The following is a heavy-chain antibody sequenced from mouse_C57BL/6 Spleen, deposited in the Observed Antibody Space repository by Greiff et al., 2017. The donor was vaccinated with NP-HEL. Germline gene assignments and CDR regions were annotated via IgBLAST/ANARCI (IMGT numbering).Heavy chain of an antibody. CDR3: ARVTTVVAPFDY. CDR1: GFNIKDYY. V-gene: IGHV14-2*01. D-gene: IGHD1-1*01. Sequence: EVNVVESGAELVKPGASVKLSCTASGFNIKDYYMPWVKQRTEQGLEWIGRIDPEDGETKYAPKFQGKATITADTSSNTAYLQLSSLTSEDTAVYYCARVTTVVAPFDYWGQGTTLTVSS. J-gene: IGHJ2*01. CDR2: IDPEDGET.